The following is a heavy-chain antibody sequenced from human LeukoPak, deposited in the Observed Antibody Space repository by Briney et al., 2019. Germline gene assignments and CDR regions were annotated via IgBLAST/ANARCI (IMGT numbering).Heavy chain of an antibody. Sequence: GGSLRLSCAASGFTFNSYTMNWVRQAPGKGLEWVSYISSSGSTIHYADSVKGRFTISRDNAKNSLYLQMNSLRAEDTAVYYCARDEDGSGWYDYWGQGTLVTVSS. D-gene: IGHD6-19*01. CDR2: ISSSGSTI. V-gene: IGHV3-48*04. CDR1: GFTFNSYT. CDR3: ARDEDGSGWYDY. J-gene: IGHJ4*02.